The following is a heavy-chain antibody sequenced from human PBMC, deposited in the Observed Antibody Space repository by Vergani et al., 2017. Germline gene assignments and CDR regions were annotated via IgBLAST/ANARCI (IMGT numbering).Heavy chain of an antibody. CDR3: AGDVSRGWGHYYGMDV. D-gene: IGHD3-16*01. CDR1: GFTFSSYS. CDR2: ISSSSSYI. Sequence: EVQLVESGGGLVKPGGSLRLSCAASGFTFSSYSMNWVRQAPGKGLEWVSSISSSSSYIYYADSVKGRFTISRDNAKNSLYLQMNSLRAEDTAVYYCAGDVSRGWGHYYGMDVWGQGTTVTVSS. V-gene: IGHV3-21*01. J-gene: IGHJ6*02.